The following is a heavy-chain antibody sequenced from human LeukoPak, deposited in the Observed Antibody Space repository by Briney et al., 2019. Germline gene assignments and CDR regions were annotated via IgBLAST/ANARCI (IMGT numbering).Heavy chain of an antibody. CDR3: ARMHNWNDDPTFDY. CDR2: INPNSGGT. Sequence: ASVKVSCKASGYTFTGYYMHWVRQAPGQGLGWMGWINPNSGGTNYAQKFQGRLTMTRDTSISTAYMELSRLRSDDTAVYYCARMHNWNDDPTFDYWGQGTLVTVSS. CDR1: GYTFTGYY. D-gene: IGHD1-20*01. V-gene: IGHV1-2*02. J-gene: IGHJ4*02.